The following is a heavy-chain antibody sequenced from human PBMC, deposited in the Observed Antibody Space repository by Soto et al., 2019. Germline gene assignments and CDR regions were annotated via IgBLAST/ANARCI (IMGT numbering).Heavy chain of an antibody. CDR2: IWYDGSNK. CDR3: AREGGGDYGDYWSGYFDY. CDR1: GFTFSSYG. V-gene: IGHV3-33*01. Sequence: QVQLVESGGGVVQPGRSLRLSCGASGFTFSSYGMHWVRQAPGKGLEWVAVIWYDGSNKYYADSVKGRFTISRDNSKNTLYQQMNSMRAEDTAVYYCAREGGGDYGDYWSGYFDYCGQGTLVTVSS. J-gene: IGHJ4*02. D-gene: IGHD4-17*01.